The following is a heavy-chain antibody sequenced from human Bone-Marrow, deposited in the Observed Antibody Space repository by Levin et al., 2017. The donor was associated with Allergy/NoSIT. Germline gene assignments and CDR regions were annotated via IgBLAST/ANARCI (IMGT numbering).Heavy chain of an antibody. CDR1: GDSVSSNNA. V-gene: IGHV6-1*01. J-gene: IGHJ4*02. CDR3: ARGRNSAFDY. D-gene: IGHD4-23*01. Sequence: SQTLSLTCAISGDSVSSNNAWNWIRQSPSRGLEWLGGTYYRSKWNNDYAVSVKSRIIINPDTSKNQFSLQLNSMTPDDTAVYYCARGRNSAFDYWGQGTLVTVSS. CDR2: TYYRSKWNN.